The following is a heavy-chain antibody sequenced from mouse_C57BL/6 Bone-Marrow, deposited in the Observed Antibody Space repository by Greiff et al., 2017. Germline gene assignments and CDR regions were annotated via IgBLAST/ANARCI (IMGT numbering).Heavy chain of an antibody. CDR3: ARNRGCTTVVATWRYAMDY. J-gene: IGHJ4*01. CDR1: GYTFTSYW. D-gene: IGHD1-1*01. Sequence: QVQLQQPGAELVKPGASVKLSCKASGYTFTSYWMHWVKQRPGRGLEWIGRIDPNSGGTKYNEKFKSKATLTVDKPSSTAYMQLSSLTSEDSAVYYCARNRGCTTVVATWRYAMDYWGQGTSVTVSS. V-gene: IGHV1-72*01. CDR2: IDPNSGGT.